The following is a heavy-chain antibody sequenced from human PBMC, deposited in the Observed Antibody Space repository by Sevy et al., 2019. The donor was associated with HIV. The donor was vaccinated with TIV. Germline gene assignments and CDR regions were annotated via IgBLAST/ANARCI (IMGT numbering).Heavy chain of an antibody. Sequence: GGSLRLSCAASGFTFSNYAMHWVRQAPGKGLEWVSLISRNSTFTYYSDSVKGRFSISRDNAKDSMYLQMNSLRVEDTAIYYCVRDSSGFQWGQGILVTVSS. CDR2: ISRNSTFT. CDR1: GFTFSNYA. J-gene: IGHJ4*02. D-gene: IGHD6-19*01. CDR3: VRDSSGFQ. V-gene: IGHV3-21*04.